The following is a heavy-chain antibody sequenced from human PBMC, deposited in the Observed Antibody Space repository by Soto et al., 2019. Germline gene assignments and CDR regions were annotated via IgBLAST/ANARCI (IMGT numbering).Heavy chain of an antibody. Sequence: GGSLRLSCAASGFTFSSYWMSWVRQAPGKGLEWVANIKQDGSEKYYVDSVKGRFTTSRDNAKNSLYLQMNSLRAEDTAVYYCARDQGYSSALGWFDPWGQGTLVTVSS. V-gene: IGHV3-7*04. J-gene: IGHJ5*02. CDR2: IKQDGSEK. D-gene: IGHD6-19*01. CDR1: GFTFSSYW. CDR3: ARDQGYSSALGWFDP.